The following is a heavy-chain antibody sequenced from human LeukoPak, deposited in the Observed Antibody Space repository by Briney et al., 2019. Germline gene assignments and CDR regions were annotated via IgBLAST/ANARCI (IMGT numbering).Heavy chain of an antibody. CDR1: GFTFSNYA. CDR2: ISGSGGIT. Sequence: GGSLRLSCAASGFTFSNYAMSWVRQAPGKGLEWVSAISGSGGITYYADSVKGRFTISRDNSKNTLYLQMNSLRAEDTAVYYCAKGSVRDTMIVVVIPLFDYWGQGTLVTVSS. J-gene: IGHJ4*02. V-gene: IGHV3-23*01. CDR3: AKGSVRDTMIVVVIPLFDY. D-gene: IGHD3-22*01.